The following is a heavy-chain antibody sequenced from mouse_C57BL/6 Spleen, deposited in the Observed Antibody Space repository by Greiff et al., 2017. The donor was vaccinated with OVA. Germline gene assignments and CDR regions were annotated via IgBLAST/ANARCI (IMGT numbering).Heavy chain of an antibody. J-gene: IGHJ1*03. CDR1: GYAFTNYL. CDR3: AREVYYYGSSRYFDV. CDR2: INPGSGST. D-gene: IGHD1-1*01. Sequence: QVQLQQSGAELVRPGTSVKVSCKASGYAFTNYLIEWVKQRPGQGLEWIGVINPGSGSTYYNEKFKGKATLTVDKSSSTAYMLLSSLTSEDSAVYFCAREVYYYGSSRYFDVWGTGTTVTVSS. V-gene: IGHV1-54*01.